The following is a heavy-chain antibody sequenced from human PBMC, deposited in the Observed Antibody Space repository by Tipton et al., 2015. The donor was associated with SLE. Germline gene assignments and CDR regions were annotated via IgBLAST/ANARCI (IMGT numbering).Heavy chain of an antibody. V-gene: IGHV4-59*01. CDR2: IYYSGDT. Sequence: TLSLTCSVSGGSMTGSYWSWVRQPPGRGLEWIGSIYYSGDTHYNPSLNSRVTMSADTSKNQFSLRLSSVTTADTAVYYCARGARGNSYGSDEDFDYWSQGTLVTVSS. CDR1: GGSMTGSY. CDR3: ARGARGNSYGSDEDFDY. D-gene: IGHD5-18*01. J-gene: IGHJ4*02.